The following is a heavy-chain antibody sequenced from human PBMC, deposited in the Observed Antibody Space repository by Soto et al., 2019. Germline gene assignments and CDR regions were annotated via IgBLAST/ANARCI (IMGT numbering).Heavy chain of an antibody. CDR3: AGGLSRGDY. Sequence: QVQLQESGPGLVKPSETLSLTCTVSGGSISSYYWSWIRQPPGKGLEWIGYIYYSGSTNYNPSLKSRVTISVDXXXXXXXXXXXXXXXXXXXXXXXAGGLSRGDYWGQGTLVTVSS. CDR1: GGSISSYY. V-gene: IGHV4-59*01. D-gene: IGHD5-12*01. J-gene: IGHJ4*02. CDR2: IYYSGST.